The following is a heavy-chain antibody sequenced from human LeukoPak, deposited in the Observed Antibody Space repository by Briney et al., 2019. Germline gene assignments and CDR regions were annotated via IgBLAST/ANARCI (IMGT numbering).Heavy chain of an antibody. CDR1: GFIFNTFW. V-gene: IGHV3-7*01. J-gene: IGHJ4*02. CDR2: INQDGSKM. Sequence: GGSLRLSCAGSGFIFNTFWMTWVRQAPGKGPESVANINQDGSKMYYVDSVKGRFTISRDNAKNTLFLRMSSLRAEDTAVYYCASRPSDPSYYGVFDFWGQGALVIVSS. D-gene: IGHD3-10*01. CDR3: ASRPSDPSYYGVFDF.